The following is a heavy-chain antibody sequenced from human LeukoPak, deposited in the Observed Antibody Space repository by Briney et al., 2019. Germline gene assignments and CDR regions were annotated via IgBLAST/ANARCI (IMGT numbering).Heavy chain of an antibody. V-gene: IGHV3-30*04. J-gene: IGHJ6*02. CDR2: ISYDGSNK. Sequence: GGSLRLSCAASGFTFSSYAMHWVRQAPGKGLEWVAVISYDGSNKYYADSVKGRFTISRDNSKNTLYLQMHSLRAEDTAVYYCARGTPLHYYYYYGMDVWGQGTTVTVSS. CDR1: GFTFSSYA. CDR3: ARGTPLHYYYYYGMDV.